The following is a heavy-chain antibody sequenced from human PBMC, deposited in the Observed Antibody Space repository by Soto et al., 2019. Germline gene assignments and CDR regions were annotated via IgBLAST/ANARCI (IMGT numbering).Heavy chain of an antibody. CDR2: IYYSGST. CDR1: GGSISSYY. V-gene: IGHV4-59*01. D-gene: IGHD1-7*01. J-gene: IGHJ6*02. Sequence: SETLSLTCTVSGGSISSYYWSWIRQPPGKGLEWIGYIYYSGSTNYNPSLKSRVTISVDTSKNQFSLKLSSVTAADTAVYYCARERGEGNGTYYYYGMDVWGQGTPVTVSS. CDR3: ARERGEGNGTYYYYGMDV.